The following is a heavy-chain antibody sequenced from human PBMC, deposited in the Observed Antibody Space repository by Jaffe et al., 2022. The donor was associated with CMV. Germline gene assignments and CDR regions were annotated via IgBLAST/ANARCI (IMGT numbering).Heavy chain of an antibody. Sequence: QVQLQQWGAGLLKPSETLSLTCAVYGGSFSGYYWSWIRQPPGKGLEWIGEINHSGSTNYNPSLKSRVTISVDTSKNQFSLKLSSVTAADTAVYYCAREAPCEVGVVICNTFDYWGQGTLVTVSS. V-gene: IGHV4-34*01. J-gene: IGHJ4*02. CDR3: AREAPCEVGVVICNTFDY. CDR1: GGSFSGYY. CDR2: INHSGST. D-gene: IGHD3-3*01.